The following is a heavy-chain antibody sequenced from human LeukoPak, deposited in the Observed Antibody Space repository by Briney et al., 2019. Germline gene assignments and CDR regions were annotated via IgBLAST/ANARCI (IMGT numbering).Heavy chain of an antibody. Sequence: HPGGSLRLSCAASGFTFSSYGMSWVRQAPGKGLEWVSAISGSGGSTYYADSVKGRFTISRDNSKNTLYLQMNSLRAEDTAVYYCAKDYYYDSSGYYYFDYWGRGTLVTVSS. J-gene: IGHJ4*02. D-gene: IGHD3-22*01. CDR2: ISGSGGST. V-gene: IGHV3-23*01. CDR3: AKDYYYDSSGYYYFDY. CDR1: GFTFSSYG.